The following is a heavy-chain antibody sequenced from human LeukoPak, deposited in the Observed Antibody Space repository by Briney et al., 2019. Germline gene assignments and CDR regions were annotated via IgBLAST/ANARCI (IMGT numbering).Heavy chain of an antibody. CDR2: IKSNSDGGTT. Sequence: GGSLRLSCAVSGLSVSSNYITWVRQAPGKGLEWVGRIKSNSDGGTTNYAAPVKGRFAISRDDSKNTLYLQMNSLKTEDTAMYYCFTEVPGGGYWGQGTLVTVSS. CDR3: FTEVPGGGY. CDR1: GLSVSSNY. V-gene: IGHV3-15*06. D-gene: IGHD3-16*01. J-gene: IGHJ4*02.